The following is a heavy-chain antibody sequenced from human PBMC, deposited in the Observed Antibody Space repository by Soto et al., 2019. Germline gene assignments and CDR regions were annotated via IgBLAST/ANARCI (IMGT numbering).Heavy chain of an antibody. CDR3: AGDTQPNAFDI. Sequence: SVKVSCKAAGGTFSSYAISWVRQAPGQGLEWMGGIIPIFGTANYAQKFQGRVTITADESTSTAYMELSSLRSEDTAVYYCAGDTQPNAFDIWGQGTMVTVSS. CDR2: IIPIFGTA. D-gene: IGHD1-1*01. V-gene: IGHV1-69*13. J-gene: IGHJ3*02. CDR1: GGTFSSYA.